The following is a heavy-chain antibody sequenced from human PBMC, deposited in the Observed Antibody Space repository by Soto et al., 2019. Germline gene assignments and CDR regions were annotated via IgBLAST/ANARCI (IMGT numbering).Heavy chain of an antibody. J-gene: IGHJ4*02. CDR1: GFTFSSYW. CDR3: ARRGSGVTRGLHY. D-gene: IGHD2-15*01. CDR2: INTDGSST. Sequence: EVQLVESGGGLVQPGGSLRRSCAASGFTFSSYWMHWDRQAPGKGLVWISRINTDGSSTSYVDSVQGRFTISRDNGKNTLFLQMNSLRGEDTAVYYCARRGSGVTRGLHYWGQGTLVTVSS. V-gene: IGHV3-74*01.